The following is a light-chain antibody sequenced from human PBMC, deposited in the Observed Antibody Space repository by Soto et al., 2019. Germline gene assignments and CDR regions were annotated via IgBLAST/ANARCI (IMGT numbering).Light chain of an antibody. CDR3: QVWDSSTWV. CDR1: NIGGKN. V-gene: IGLV3-9*01. J-gene: IGLJ3*02. Sequence: SYELTQPLSVSVALGQTARNTCGGNNIGGKNVHWYQQKPGQAPVLVIYRDSNRPSGIPERFSGSNSGNTATLTISRAQAGDEADYYCQVWDSSTWVFGGGTKLTVL. CDR2: RDS.